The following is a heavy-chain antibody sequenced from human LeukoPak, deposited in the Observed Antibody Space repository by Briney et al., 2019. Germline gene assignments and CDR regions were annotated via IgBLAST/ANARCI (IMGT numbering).Heavy chain of an antibody. CDR2: IYYSGST. CDR1: GGSVSSGNYY. D-gene: IGHD3-16*01. CDR3: ARDGVSPGAFDI. V-gene: IGHV4-61*01. J-gene: IGHJ3*02. Sequence: PSETLSLTCTVSGGSVSSGNYYWSWIRQPPGKGLEWIGYIYYSGSTNYNPSLKSRVTISVDTSKNQFSLKLSSVTAADTAVYYCARDGVSPGAFDIWGQGTMVTVSS.